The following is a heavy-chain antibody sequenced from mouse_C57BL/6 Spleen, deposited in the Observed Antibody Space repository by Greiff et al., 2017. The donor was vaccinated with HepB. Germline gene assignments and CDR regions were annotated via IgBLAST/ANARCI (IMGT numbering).Heavy chain of an antibody. CDR3: ARRSPTGTEFAY. J-gene: IGHJ3*01. Sequence: VKLMESGPELVKPGASVKISCKASGYSFTSYYIHWVKQRPGQGLEWIGWIYPGSGNTKYNEKFKGKATLTADTSSSTAYMQLSSLTSEDSAVYYCARRSPTGTEFAYWGQGTLVTVSA. V-gene: IGHV1-66*01. CDR1: GYSFTSYY. D-gene: IGHD4-1*01. CDR2: IYPGSGNT.